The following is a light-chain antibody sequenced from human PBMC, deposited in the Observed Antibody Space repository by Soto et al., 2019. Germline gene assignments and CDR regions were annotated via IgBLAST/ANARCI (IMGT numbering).Light chain of an antibody. CDR2: KAS. CDR1: QSISSW. V-gene: IGKV1-5*03. CDR3: QQYNSYPLT. J-gene: IGKJ4*01. Sequence: DIPMTKFPSTLSASVGDRVTITCRASQSISSWLAWYQQKPGKAPKLLIYKASSLESGVPSRFSGSGSGTEFTLTISSLQPDDFATYYCQQYNSYPLTFGGGTKVEIK.